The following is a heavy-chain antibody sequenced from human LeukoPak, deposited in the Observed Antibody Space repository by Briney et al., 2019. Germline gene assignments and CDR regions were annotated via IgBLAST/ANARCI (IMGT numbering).Heavy chain of an antibody. CDR3: ASPVAIVGATRAEYFQH. J-gene: IGHJ1*01. Sequence: GGSLRLSCAASGFTVSSNYMSWVRQAPGKGLEWVSVIYSDDSTYYADSVKGRFTTSRDNSKNTLYLQMNSLRAEDTAVCYCASPVAIVGATRAEYFQHWGQGTLVTVSS. D-gene: IGHD1-26*01. V-gene: IGHV3-66*01. CDR2: IYSDDST. CDR1: GFTVSSNY.